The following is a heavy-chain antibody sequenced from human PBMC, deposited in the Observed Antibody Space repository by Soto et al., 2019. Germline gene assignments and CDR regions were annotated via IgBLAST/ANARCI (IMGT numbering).Heavy chain of an antibody. Sequence: QVQLQESGPGLVKPSETLSLTCTVSGGSISNYYWSWVRQPPGKGLEWIGYIYDSGSTNYNPSLKSRVTISVDTSKNQFSLRLTSVTAADTAVYYCAAAPRYWGHGTLVTVSS. CDR2: IYDSGST. CDR1: GGSISNYY. J-gene: IGHJ4*01. V-gene: IGHV4-59*01. CDR3: AAAPRY. D-gene: IGHD2-15*01.